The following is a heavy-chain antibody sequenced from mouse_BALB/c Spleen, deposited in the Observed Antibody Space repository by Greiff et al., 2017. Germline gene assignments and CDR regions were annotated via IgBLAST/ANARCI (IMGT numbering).Heavy chain of an antibody. CDR1: GYTFTSYW. CDR3: ARWGGSSY. CDR2: IDPSDSYT. D-gene: IGHD1-1*01. J-gene: IGHJ2*01. Sequence: QVQLQQPGAELVKPGASVKLSCKASGYTFTSYWMHWVKQRPGQGLEWIGEIDPSDSYTNYNQKFKGKATLTVDKSSSTAYMQLSSLTSEDSAVYYCARWGGSSYWGQGTTLTVSS. V-gene: IGHV1-69*02.